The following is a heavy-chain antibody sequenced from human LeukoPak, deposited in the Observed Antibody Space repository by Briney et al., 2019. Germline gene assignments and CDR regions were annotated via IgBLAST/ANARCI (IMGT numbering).Heavy chain of an antibody. D-gene: IGHD3-10*01. V-gene: IGHV4-34*01. CDR1: GGSFSGYY. J-gene: IGHJ4*02. Sequence: SETLSLTCAVYGGSFSGYYWSWIRQPPGKGLEGIGEINHSGSTNYNPSLKSRVTISVDTSKNQFSLKLSSVTAADTAVYYCARGGRFGRGDYWGQGTLVTVSS. CDR2: INHSGST. CDR3: ARGGRFGRGDY.